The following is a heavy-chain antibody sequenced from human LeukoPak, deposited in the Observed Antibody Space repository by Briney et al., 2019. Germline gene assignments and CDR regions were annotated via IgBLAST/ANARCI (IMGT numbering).Heavy chain of an antibody. CDR2: IIPIFGTA. D-gene: IGHD3-22*01. CDR3: AGTWGNRYDSSGYYYRRPYYGMDV. J-gene: IGHJ6*02. CDR1: GGTFSSYA. V-gene: IGHV1-69*01. Sequence: ASVKVSCKASGGTFSSYAISWVRQAPGQGLEWMGGIIPIFGTANYAQKFQGRVTITADESTSTAYMELSSLRSEDTAVYYCAGTWGNRYDSSGYYYRRPYYGMDVWGQGTTVTVSS.